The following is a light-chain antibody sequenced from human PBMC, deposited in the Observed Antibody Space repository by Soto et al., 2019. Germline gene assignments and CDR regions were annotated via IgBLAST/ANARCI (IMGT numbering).Light chain of an antibody. CDR2: EVS. CDR3: SSYTSTSTPYV. V-gene: IGLV2-14*01. Sequence: QSALTQPASVSGSPGQSITISCTGTSSDVGGYNYVSWYQLHPGKAPKLIIYEVSHRPSGASNHFSGYKSGNTASLTISGLQAEDEADYYCSSYTSTSTPYVFGTGTKLTVL. J-gene: IGLJ1*01. CDR1: SSDVGGYNY.